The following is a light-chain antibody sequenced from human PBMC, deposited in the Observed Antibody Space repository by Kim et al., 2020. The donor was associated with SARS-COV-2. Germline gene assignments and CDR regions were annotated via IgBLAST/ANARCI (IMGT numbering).Light chain of an antibody. V-gene: IGKV3-20*01. CDR2: GAS. Sequence: EIVLTQSPGTLSLSPGERATLSCRASQSVPSRYLTWYQQKPSQAPRLLINGASSRATGIPDRFSGSGSGTDFTLTISRLEPEDFAVYYCQQYGTSPQTFGQGTKVDIK. J-gene: IGKJ1*01. CDR3: QQYGTSPQT. CDR1: QSVPSRY.